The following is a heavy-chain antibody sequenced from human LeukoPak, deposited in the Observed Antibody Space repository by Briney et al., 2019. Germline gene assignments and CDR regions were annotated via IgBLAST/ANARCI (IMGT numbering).Heavy chain of an antibody. V-gene: IGHV4-59*08. J-gene: IGHJ4*02. D-gene: IGHD6-19*01. CDR1: GGSISIYY. Sequence: SETLSLTCTVSGGSISIYYWSWIRQPPGKGLEWIGYIYYSGSTNYNPSLKSRFTISVDTSKNQFSLKLSSVTAADTAVYYCARQPGIAVAGFDYWGQGTLVTVSS. CDR2: IYYSGST. CDR3: ARQPGIAVAGFDY.